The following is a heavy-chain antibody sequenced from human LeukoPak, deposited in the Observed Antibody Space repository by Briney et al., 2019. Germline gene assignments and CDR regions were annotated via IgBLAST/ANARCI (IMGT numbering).Heavy chain of an antibody. D-gene: IGHD2-15*01. CDR3: ARDRAYCSGGSCPSHYYYYYGMDV. V-gene: IGHV3-23*01. CDR2: ISGSGGST. J-gene: IGHJ6*02. Sequence: GGSLRLSCAASGFTFSSYAMSWVRQAPGKGLEWVSAISGSGGSTYYADSLKGRFTISRDNSKNTLYLQMNSLRAEDTAVYYCARDRAYCSGGSCPSHYYYYYGMDVWGQGTTVTVSS. CDR1: GFTFSSYA.